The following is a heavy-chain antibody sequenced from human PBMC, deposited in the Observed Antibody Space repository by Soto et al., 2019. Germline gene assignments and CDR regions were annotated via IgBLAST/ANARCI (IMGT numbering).Heavy chain of an antibody. CDR1: GFTCSGYA. Sequence: GGSLRLSCPASGFTCSGYAAGKGVEWLSAISGFGGNTYYADCVKGRFTISRDNSKNTLYLQMNSLRAEDTAVYYCARDTPPYSTFDSFDIWGEGTMVTV. CDR2: ISGFGGNT. J-gene: IGHJ3*02. D-gene: IGHD6-13*01. CDR3: ARDTPPYSTFDSFDI. V-gene: IGHV3-23*01.